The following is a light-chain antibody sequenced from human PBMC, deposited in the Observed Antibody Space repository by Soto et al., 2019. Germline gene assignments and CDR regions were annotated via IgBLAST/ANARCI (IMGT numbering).Light chain of an antibody. CDR1: QSVSSSY. CDR3: QQYAGSST. V-gene: IGKV3-20*01. CDR2: GAS. J-gene: IGKJ1*01. Sequence: EVVLTQPPGTLCLSPGERPTLSCRASQSVSSSYLAWYQQKPGQAPRLLIFGASSRATGIPDRFSGSGSGTDFTLTISRLEPEDFAVYYCQQYAGSSTFGQGTKVDIK.